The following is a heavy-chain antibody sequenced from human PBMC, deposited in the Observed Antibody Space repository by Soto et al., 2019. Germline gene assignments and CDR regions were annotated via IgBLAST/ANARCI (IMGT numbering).Heavy chain of an antibody. D-gene: IGHD2-21*01. CDR3: AGNTYHGLEV. CDR1: GFTLRSFW. CDR2: VNPDGSRT. J-gene: IGHJ6*02. Sequence: VGSLRLSCIGSGFTLRSFWMHWVRQGPGKGLTWVARVNPDGSRTTYADSVKGRFTISRDNAENTLFLEMSSLRVEDTGVYHCAGNTYHGLEVWGQGTTVTVSS. V-gene: IGHV3-74*01.